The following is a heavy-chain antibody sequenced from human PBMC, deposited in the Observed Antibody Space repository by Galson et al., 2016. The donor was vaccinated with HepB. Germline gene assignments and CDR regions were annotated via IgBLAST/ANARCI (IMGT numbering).Heavy chain of an antibody. V-gene: IGHV3-7*03. J-gene: IGHJ4*02. CDR1: RFTISRYW. CDR3: TSEPTDSEEGY. CDR2: INQDGSDR. Sequence: SLRLSCAAPRFTISRYWMSRVRQAPGKGPEWVANINQDGSDRYYVDSVKGRFAISRDNARNSLYLQMSSLRAEDTAVYYCTSEPTDSEEGYWGQGTLVTVSS.